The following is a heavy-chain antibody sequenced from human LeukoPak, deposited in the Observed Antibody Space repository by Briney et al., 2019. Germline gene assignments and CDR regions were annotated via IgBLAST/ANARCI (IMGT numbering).Heavy chain of an antibody. CDR2: IDRSGDT. Sequence: GGSLRLSCAASGFTVHSNYMSWVRQAPGKGLEWVSVIDRSGDTHYADSVKGRFTISRDNSKNKLYLQMNSLRAEDTGVYYCAKEYRARPLRPNWLDPWGQGTLVTVSS. D-gene: IGHD1-26*01. CDR1: GFTVHSNY. V-gene: IGHV3-53*01. J-gene: IGHJ5*02. CDR3: AKEYRARPLRPNWLDP.